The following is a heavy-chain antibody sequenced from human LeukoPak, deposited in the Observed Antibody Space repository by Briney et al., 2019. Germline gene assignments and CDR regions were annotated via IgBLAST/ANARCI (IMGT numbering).Heavy chain of an antibody. V-gene: IGHV3-30*02. Sequence: PGGSLRLSCAASRFSFSTYGVHWVRQAPGKGLEWVAFIRYDGSKKYYADSVKGRFTISRDNSKNMVNLQMNSLRIEDTAVYYCAKDLSRMVSVDYGGKGDVFDIWGQGTMVTVSS. CDR3: AKDLSRMVSVDYGGKGDVFDI. D-gene: IGHD4-23*01. CDR1: RFSFSTYG. J-gene: IGHJ3*02. CDR2: IRYDGSKK.